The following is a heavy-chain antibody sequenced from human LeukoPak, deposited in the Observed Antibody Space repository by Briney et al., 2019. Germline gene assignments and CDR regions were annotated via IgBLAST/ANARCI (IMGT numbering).Heavy chain of an antibody. CDR3: ARGDTAMVTDFDY. CDR2: INHSGST. D-gene: IGHD5-18*01. V-gene: IGHV4-34*01. CDR1: GGSFSGYH. J-gene: IGHJ4*02. Sequence: PSETLSLTCAVYGGSFSGYHWSWIRQPPGKGLEWIGEINHSGSTNYNPSLKSRVTISVDTSKNQFSLKLSSVTAADTAVYYCARGDTAMVTDFDYWGQGTLVTVSS.